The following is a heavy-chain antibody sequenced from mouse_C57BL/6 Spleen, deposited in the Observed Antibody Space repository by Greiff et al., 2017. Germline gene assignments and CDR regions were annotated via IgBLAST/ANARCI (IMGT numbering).Heavy chain of an antibody. CDR1: GYTFTDYN. CDR3: AVYGSQPAWFAY. CDR2: INPNNGGT. Sequence: VQLQQSGPELVKPGASVKMSCKASGYTFTDYNMHWVKQSHGKSLEWIGYINPNNGGTSYNQKFKGKATLTVNKSSSPAYMELRSLTSEDSAVDDCAVYGSQPAWFAYWGQGTLVTVSA. V-gene: IGHV1-22*01. D-gene: IGHD1-1*01. J-gene: IGHJ3*01.